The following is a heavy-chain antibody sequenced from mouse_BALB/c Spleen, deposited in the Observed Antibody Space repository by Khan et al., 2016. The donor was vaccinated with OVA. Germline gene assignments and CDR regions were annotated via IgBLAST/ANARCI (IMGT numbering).Heavy chain of an antibody. Sequence: QVQLKQSGAELARPGASVKMPCKASGYTFTSYTIHWIKERPGKGLEWIGYINPSNGYTNYNQKFKDKATLTTDKSSTTAYLQLSSLTSDDSAVYNCGRDGAYHRNDGWFAYWGQGTLVTVSA. CDR1: GYTFTSYT. CDR3: GRDGAYHRNDGWFAY. D-gene: IGHD2-14*01. CDR2: INPSNGYT. V-gene: IGHV1-4*01. J-gene: IGHJ3*01.